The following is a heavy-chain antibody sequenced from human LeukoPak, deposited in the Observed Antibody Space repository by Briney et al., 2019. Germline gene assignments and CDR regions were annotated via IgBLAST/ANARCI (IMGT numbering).Heavy chain of an antibody. J-gene: IGHJ4*02. Sequence: KASETLSLTCTVSGGSISSYYWSWIRQPPGKGLEWIGYIYYSGSTNYNPSLKSRVTISVDTSKNQFSLKLSSVTAADTAVYYCARAPVSTVTLFDYWGQGTLVTVSS. CDR3: ARAPVSTVTLFDY. V-gene: IGHV4-59*01. D-gene: IGHD4-17*01. CDR1: GGSISSYY. CDR2: IYYSGST.